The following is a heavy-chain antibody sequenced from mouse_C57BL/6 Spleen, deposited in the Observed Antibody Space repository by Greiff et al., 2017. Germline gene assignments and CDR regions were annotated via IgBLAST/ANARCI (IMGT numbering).Heavy chain of an antibody. Sequence: EVQGVESGGGLVKPGGSLKLSCAASGFTFSSYAMSWVRQTPEKRLEWVATISAGGSYTYYPDNVKGRFTISRDNAKNNLYLQMSHLKSEDTAMYYCASAFFYAMDYWGQGTSVTVSS. V-gene: IGHV5-4*01. CDR2: ISAGGSYT. J-gene: IGHJ4*01. CDR1: GFTFSSYA. CDR3: ASAFFYAMDY.